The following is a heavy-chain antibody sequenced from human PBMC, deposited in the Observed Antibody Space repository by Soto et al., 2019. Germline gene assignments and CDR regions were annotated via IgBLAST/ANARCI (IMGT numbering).Heavy chain of an antibody. CDR1: GGSISSSSYY. J-gene: IGHJ5*02. V-gene: IGHV4-39*01. CDR3: TAAGTWGPISWFDP. CDR2: IYYSGST. D-gene: IGHD6-13*01. Sequence: SETLSLTCTVSGGSISSSSYYWGWIRQPPGKGLEWIGSIYYSGSTYYNPSLKSRVTISVDTSKNQFSLKLSSVTAADTAVYYCTAAGTWGPISWFDPWGQGTLVTVSS.